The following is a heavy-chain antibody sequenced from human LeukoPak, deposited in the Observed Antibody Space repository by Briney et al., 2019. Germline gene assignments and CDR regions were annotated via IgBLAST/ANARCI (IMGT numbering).Heavy chain of an antibody. Sequence: GGSLRLSCAAAGLTFSSYAMHWVRQVAGKGLEWVSGISGSGESKFYADSVKGRFTVSRDNSKNTLYLQMNSLRVEDTAVYYCARGGYNWDTDAGWFDPWSLGTLVTVSS. V-gene: IGHV3-23*01. CDR1: GLTFSSYA. CDR3: ARGGYNWDTDAGWFDP. J-gene: IGHJ5*02. D-gene: IGHD1/OR15-1a*01. CDR2: ISGSGESK.